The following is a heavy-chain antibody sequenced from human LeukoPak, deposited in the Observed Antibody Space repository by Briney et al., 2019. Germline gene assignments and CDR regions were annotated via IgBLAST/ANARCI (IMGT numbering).Heavy chain of an antibody. Sequence: SETLSLTCAVYGGSFSPYYWSWIRQPPGKGLEWIGEINRSGSSNYNPSLKSRVTISVDTSKNQFSLRLSSVTAADTAVYYCARGGFYCGGDCYVDYWGQGTLVTVSS. J-gene: IGHJ4*02. V-gene: IGHV4-34*01. CDR1: GGSFSPYY. D-gene: IGHD2-21*02. CDR3: ARGGFYCGGDCYVDY. CDR2: INRSGSS.